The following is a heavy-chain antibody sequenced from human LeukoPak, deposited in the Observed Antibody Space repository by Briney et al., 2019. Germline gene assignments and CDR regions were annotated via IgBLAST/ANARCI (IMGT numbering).Heavy chain of an antibody. CDR3: AREFKAVIWEISD. D-gene: IGHD1-26*01. J-gene: IGHJ4*02. V-gene: IGHV3-7*01. Sequence: PGGSLRLSCAASGFTFSSYWMSWVRQAPGKGLEWVANIKQDGSEKYYVDSVKGRFTISRDNAKNSLYLQMNSLRAEDTAVYYCAREFKAVIWEISDWGQGTLVTVSS. CDR2: IKQDGSEK. CDR1: GFTFSSYW.